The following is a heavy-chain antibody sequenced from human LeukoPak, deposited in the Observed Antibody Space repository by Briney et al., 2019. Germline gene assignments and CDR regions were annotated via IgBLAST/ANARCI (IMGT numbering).Heavy chain of an antibody. V-gene: IGHV3-48*02. CDR3: AKTYSSSWLIDY. J-gene: IGHJ4*02. D-gene: IGHD6-13*01. Sequence: GGSLRLPCAASGFTFSSYSMNWVRQAPGKGLEWVSYISSSSSTIYYADSVKGRFTISRDNAKNSLYLQMNSLRDEDTAVYYCAKTYSSSWLIDYWGQGTLVTVSS. CDR2: ISSSSSTI. CDR1: GFTFSSYS.